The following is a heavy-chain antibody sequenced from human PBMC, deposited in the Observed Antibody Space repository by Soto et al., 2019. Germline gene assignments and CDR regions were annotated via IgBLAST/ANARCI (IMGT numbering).Heavy chain of an antibody. CDR3: ARQRVESTSGNYGMDV. CDR2: ISDNGGST. V-gene: IGHV3-23*01. J-gene: IGHJ6*02. D-gene: IGHD2-2*01. CDR1: GLTFSSYA. Sequence: GSLRLSCAASGLTFSSYAINWVRQAPGKGLEWVSTISDNGGSTYYADSVKGQVTISADKSISTAYLQWSSLKASDTAMYYCARQRVESTSGNYGMDVWGQGTTVTVSS.